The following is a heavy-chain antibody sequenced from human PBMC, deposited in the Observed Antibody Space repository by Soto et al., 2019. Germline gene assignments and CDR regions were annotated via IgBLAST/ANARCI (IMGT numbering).Heavy chain of an antibody. CDR1: GFTFSSYA. CDR3: ARGLRFIPHRYYYGMDV. V-gene: IGHV3-30-3*01. J-gene: IGHJ6*02. D-gene: IGHD3-3*01. CDR2: ISYDGSNK. Sequence: QVQLVESGGGVVQPGRSLRLSCAASGFTFSSYAMHWVRQAPGKGLEWVAVISYDGSNKYYADSVKGRFTISRDNSKNTLYLQMNSLRAEDTAVYYCARGLRFIPHRYYYGMDVWGQGTTVTVSS.